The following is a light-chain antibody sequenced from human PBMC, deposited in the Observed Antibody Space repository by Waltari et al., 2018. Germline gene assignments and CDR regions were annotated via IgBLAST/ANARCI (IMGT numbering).Light chain of an antibody. CDR1: SSDVGGYTS. Sequence: QSALTQPASVSGSPGQSITISCTGTSSDVGGYTSVSWYQQHPGKAPKLMIYDVTKRPSGVSTRFSGSKSGNTASLTISGLQAEDEADYYCSSFTSSSTLRVFGGGTKLTVL. CDR2: DVT. J-gene: IGLJ3*02. CDR3: SSFTSSSTLRV. V-gene: IGLV2-14*01.